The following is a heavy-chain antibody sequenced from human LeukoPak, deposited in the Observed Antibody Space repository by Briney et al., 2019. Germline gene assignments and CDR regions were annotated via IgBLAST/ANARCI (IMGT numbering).Heavy chain of an antibody. D-gene: IGHD1/OR15-1a*01. CDR1: GGTFSSYA. J-gene: IGHJ3*02. V-gene: IGHV1-69*05. CDR3: ARGWTNDAFDI. CDR2: IIPIFGTA. Sequence: SVKVSCKASGGTFSSYAISWVRQAPGQGLEWMGEIIPIFGTANYAQKFQGRVAITTDESTSTAYMELSSLRSEDTAVYYCARGWTNDAFDIWGQGTMVTVSS.